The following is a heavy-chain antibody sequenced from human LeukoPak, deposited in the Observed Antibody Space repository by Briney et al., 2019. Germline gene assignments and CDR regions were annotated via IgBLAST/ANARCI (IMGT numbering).Heavy chain of an antibody. V-gene: IGHV1-8*01. D-gene: IGHD4-17*01. CDR3: ARGHRHYGDYTVLGY. CDR1: GYTFTSYD. J-gene: IGHJ4*02. Sequence: GASVKVSCKASGYTFTSYDINWVRQATGQGLEWMGRMNPNSGNTGYAQKFQGRVTMTRNTSISTAYMELSSLRSEDTAVYYCARGHRHYGDYTVLGYWGQGTLVTVSS. CDR2: MNPNSGNT.